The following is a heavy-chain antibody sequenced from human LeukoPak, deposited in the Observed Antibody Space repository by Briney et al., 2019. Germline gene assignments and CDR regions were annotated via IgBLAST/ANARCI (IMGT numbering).Heavy chain of an antibody. Sequence: PGGSLRLSCAASGFTFSSYWMHWVRQAPGKGLVWVSRIKTDGSSTSYADSVKGRFTISRDNAKNTLYLQMSSLRPDDTAVYYCVNPGWYYDSSGYSYYYGMDVWGQGTTVTVSS. D-gene: IGHD3-22*01. CDR1: GFTFSSYW. V-gene: IGHV3-74*01. CDR2: IKTDGSST. CDR3: VNPGWYYDSSGYSYYYGMDV. J-gene: IGHJ6*02.